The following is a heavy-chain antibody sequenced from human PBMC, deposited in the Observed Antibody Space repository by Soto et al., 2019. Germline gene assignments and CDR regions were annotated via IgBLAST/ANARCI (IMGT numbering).Heavy chain of an antibody. V-gene: IGHV3-7*01. Sequence: PGESLKISCAASGFTFSSYWMSWVRQAPGKGLEWVANIKQDGSEKYYVDSVKGRFTISRDNAKNSLYLQMNSLRAEDTAVYYCARGDTAMVTIYYYYGMDVWGQGTTVTVSS. D-gene: IGHD5-18*01. J-gene: IGHJ6*02. CDR1: GFTFSSYW. CDR3: ARGDTAMVTIYYYYGMDV. CDR2: IKQDGSEK.